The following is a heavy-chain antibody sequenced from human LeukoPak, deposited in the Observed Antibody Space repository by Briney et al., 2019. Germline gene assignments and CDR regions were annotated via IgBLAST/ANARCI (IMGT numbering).Heavy chain of an antibody. V-gene: IGHV3-21*01. CDR2: ISSSSSYI. CDR1: GFTFSSYS. Sequence: GGSLRLSCAASGFTFSSYSMNWVRQAPGKGLEWVSSISSSSSYIYYADSVKGRFTISRDNAKNSLYLQMNSLRAEDTAVYYCARALAGTTGERPSDYWGQGTLVTVSS. D-gene: IGHD7-27*01. CDR3: ARALAGTTGERPSDY. J-gene: IGHJ4*02.